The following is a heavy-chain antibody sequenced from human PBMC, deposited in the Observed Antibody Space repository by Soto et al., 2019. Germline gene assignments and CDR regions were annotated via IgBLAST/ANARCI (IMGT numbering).Heavy chain of an antibody. J-gene: IGHJ4*02. CDR1: GFTFTRYS. CDR2: ISSTTNYI. CDR3: ARESEDLTSNFDY. V-gene: IGHV3-21*06. Sequence: LRLSCAASGFTFTRYSMNWVRQAPGKGLEWVSSISSTTNYIYYGDSMKGRFTISRDNAKNSLYLEMNSLRAEDTAVYYCARESEDLTSNFDYCGQRTLVTVSS.